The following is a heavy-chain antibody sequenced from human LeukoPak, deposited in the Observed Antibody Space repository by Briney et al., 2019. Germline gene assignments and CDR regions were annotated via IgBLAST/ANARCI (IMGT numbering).Heavy chain of an antibody. D-gene: IGHD2-2*01. Sequence: SETLSLTCTVSGGSISSGDYYWSWIRQPPGKGLEWIGYIYYSGSTYYNPSLKSRVTISVDTSKNQFSLKLSSVTAADTAVYYCARQSIVVVPAATGFDPWGQGTLVTVSS. CDR3: ARQSIVVVPAATGFDP. V-gene: IGHV4-30-4*01. CDR1: GGSISSGDYY. CDR2: IYYSGST. J-gene: IGHJ5*02.